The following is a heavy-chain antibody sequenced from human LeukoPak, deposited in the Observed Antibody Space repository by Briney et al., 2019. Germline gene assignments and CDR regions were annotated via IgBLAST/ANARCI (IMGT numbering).Heavy chain of an antibody. CDR3: AREAVEMATGPLDY. CDR1: GGTFSSYA. CDR2: IIPIFGTA. J-gene: IGHJ4*02. Sequence: SVKVSCRASGGTFSSYAISWVRQAPGQGLEWMVGIIPIFGTANYAQKFQGRVTITTDESTSTAYMELSSLRSEDTAVYYCAREAVEMATGPLDYWGQGTLVTVSS. V-gene: IGHV1-69*05. D-gene: IGHD5-24*01.